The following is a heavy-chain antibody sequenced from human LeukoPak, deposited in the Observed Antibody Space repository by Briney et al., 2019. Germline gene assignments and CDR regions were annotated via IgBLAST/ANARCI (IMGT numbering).Heavy chain of an antibody. CDR3: ARSQYCGGDCYPNWFDP. CDR1: GFTFSSYS. CDR2: ISSSSSYI. Sequence: GGSLRLSCAASGFTFSSYSMNWVRQAPGKGLEWVSSISSSSSYIYYADSVKGRFTISRDNAKNSLYLQMNSLRAEDTAVYYCARSQYCGGDCYPNWFDPWGQGTLVTVSS. J-gene: IGHJ5*02. D-gene: IGHD2-21*02. V-gene: IGHV3-21*01.